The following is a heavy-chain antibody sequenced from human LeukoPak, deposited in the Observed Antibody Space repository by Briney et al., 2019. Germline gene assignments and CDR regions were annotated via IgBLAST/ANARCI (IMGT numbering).Heavy chain of an antibody. J-gene: IGHJ4*02. V-gene: IGHV3-48*03. CDR1: GFTFSSYE. CDR3: AREMVGATSEFDY. D-gene: IGHD1-26*01. CDR2: ITSTGSAM. Sequence: GGSLRLSCAASGFTFSSYEMNWVRQAPGKGLEWVSYITSTGSAMYYADSVKGRFTISRDNAKNSLYLQMNSLRAEDTAVYYCAREMVGATSEFDYWGQGTLVTVSS.